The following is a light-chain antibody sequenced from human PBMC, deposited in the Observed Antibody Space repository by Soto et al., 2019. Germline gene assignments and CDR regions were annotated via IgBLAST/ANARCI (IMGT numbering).Light chain of an antibody. J-gene: IGKJ1*01. CDR1: QSVSSY. CDR2: DAS. V-gene: IGKV3-15*01. Sequence: EIVLTQSPATLSLSPGERATLSCRASQSVSSYLAWYQQKPGQAPRLLIHDASTRATGIPARFSGSGSGTEFTLTISSLQSEDFAVYYCQQYNNWPPWTFGQGTKVDIK. CDR3: QQYNNWPPWT.